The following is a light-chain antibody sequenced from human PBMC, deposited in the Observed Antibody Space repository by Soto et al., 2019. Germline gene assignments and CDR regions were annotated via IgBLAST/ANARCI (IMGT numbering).Light chain of an antibody. CDR3: MQALQTPPYT. CDR2: LGS. J-gene: IGKJ2*01. Sequence: DIVMTQSPLSLPVTPGEPASISCRSSQSLLHSNGYNYLDRYLQKPGQSPQLLIYLGSNRSSGVPDRFSGSGSGTDFTLKISRVEAEDVGVYYCMQALQTPPYTFGQGTELEIK. V-gene: IGKV2-28*01. CDR1: QSLLHSNGYNY.